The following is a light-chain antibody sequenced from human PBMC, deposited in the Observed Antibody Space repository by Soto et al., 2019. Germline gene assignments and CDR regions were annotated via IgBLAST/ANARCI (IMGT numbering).Light chain of an antibody. J-gene: IGKJ1*01. CDR3: QRYNGYSRT. Sequence: DIQMTQSPSTLSGSVGDRVTITCRASQTISSWLAWYQQKPGKAPKLLIYDASRLESGVPSRFSGSGSGTEFTLTISSLQPDDFATYYCQRYNGYSRTFGQGTKVDIK. CDR1: QTISSW. CDR2: DAS. V-gene: IGKV1-5*01.